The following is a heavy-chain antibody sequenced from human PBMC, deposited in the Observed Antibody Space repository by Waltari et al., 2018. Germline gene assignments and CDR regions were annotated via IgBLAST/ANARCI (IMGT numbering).Heavy chain of an antibody. J-gene: IGHJ6*02. D-gene: IGHD6-13*01. CDR3: ARGQGIALGLGYYYYGMDV. V-gene: IGHV4-34*01. CDR1: GGSFSGYY. CDR2: INHSGST. Sequence: QVQLQQWGAGLLKPSETLSLTCAVYGGSFSGYYWSWIHQPPGKGLEWIGEINHSGSTNYNPSLKSRVTISVDTSKNQFSLKLSSVTAADTAVYYCARGQGIALGLGYYYYGMDVWGQGTTVTVSS.